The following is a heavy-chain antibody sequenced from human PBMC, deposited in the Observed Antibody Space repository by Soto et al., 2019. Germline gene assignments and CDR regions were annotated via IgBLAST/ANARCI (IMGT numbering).Heavy chain of an antibody. CDR1: GFTFSSYG. D-gene: IGHD6-19*01. J-gene: IGHJ6*02. Sequence: QVQLVESGGGVVQPGRSLRLSCAASGFTFSSYGMHWVRQAPGKGLEWVAVISYDGSNKYYADSVKGRFTISRDNSKNPVYLQMNSLRAEDTAVYYCAKDIARQWLGNEYYCDCMDVWGQGTTVTVSS. V-gene: IGHV3-30*18. CDR3: AKDIARQWLGNEYYCDCMDV. CDR2: ISYDGSNK.